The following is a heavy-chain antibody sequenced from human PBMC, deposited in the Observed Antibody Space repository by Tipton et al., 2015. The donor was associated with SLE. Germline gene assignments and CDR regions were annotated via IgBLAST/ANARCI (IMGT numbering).Heavy chain of an antibody. J-gene: IGHJ4*02. CDR1: GGSFSGYY. CDR2: INHSGST. Sequence: TLSLTCAVYGGSFSGYYWSWIRQPPGKGLEWIGEINHSGSTNYNPSLKSRVTISVDTSKNQFSLKLSSVTAADTAVYYCARGLWSGSQHYWGQGTLVTVSS. CDR3: ARGLWSGSQHY. D-gene: IGHD3-3*01. V-gene: IGHV4-34*01.